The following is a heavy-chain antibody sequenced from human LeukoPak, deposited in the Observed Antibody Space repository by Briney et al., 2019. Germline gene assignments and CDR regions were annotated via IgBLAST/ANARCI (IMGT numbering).Heavy chain of an antibody. Sequence: PSETLSLTCAVSGGSSSGSYWSWIRQPPGKGLAWIGEINHSGSTNYNPSLKSRVTISVATSKNQFSLKLTSVTAADTAVYYCARALRGVTPLAYWGQGTLVTASS. J-gene: IGHJ4*02. CDR2: INHSGST. V-gene: IGHV4-34*01. CDR3: ARALRGVTPLAY. D-gene: IGHD2-21*02. CDR1: GGSSSGSY.